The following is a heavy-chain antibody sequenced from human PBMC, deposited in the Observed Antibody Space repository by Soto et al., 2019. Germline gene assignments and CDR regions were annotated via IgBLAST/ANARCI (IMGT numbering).Heavy chain of an antibody. V-gene: IGHV1-18*01. CDR1: GYTFTSYG. CDR2: ISAYNGNT. Sequence: RASVKVSCKASGYTFTSYGISWVRQAPGQGLEWMGWISAYNGNTNYAQKLQGRVTMTTDTSTSTAYMELRSLRSDDTAVYYCARDPNTIFGVVPRSAFDIWGQGTMVTVSS. J-gene: IGHJ3*02. CDR3: ARDPNTIFGVVPRSAFDI. D-gene: IGHD3-3*01.